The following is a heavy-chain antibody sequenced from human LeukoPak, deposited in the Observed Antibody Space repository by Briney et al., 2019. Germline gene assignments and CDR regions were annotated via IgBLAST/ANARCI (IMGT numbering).Heavy chain of an antibody. CDR2: IRYDGSNK. CDR1: GFTFSSYA. D-gene: IGHD3-10*01. CDR3: AKELLWKQDRGPVDY. V-gene: IGHV3-30*02. J-gene: IGHJ4*02. Sequence: PGGSLRLSCAASGFTFSSYAMHWVRQAPGKGLEWVAFIRYDGSNKYYADSVKGRFTISRDNSKNTLYLQMNSLRAEDTAVYYCAKELLWKQDRGPVDYWGQGTLVTVSS.